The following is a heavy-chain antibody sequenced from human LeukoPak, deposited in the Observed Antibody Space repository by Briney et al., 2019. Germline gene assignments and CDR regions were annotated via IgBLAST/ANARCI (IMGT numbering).Heavy chain of an antibody. D-gene: IGHD3-10*01. CDR1: GFTFSSYS. J-gene: IGHJ3*02. Sequence: GGSLRLSCAASGFTFSSYSMNWVRQAPGKGLEWVSYISSSSSTIYYADSVRGRFTISRDNAKNSLYLQMNSLRAEDTAVYYCARDRNLMVDDAFDIWGQGTMVTVSS. CDR3: ARDRNLMVDDAFDI. V-gene: IGHV3-48*04. CDR2: ISSSSSTI.